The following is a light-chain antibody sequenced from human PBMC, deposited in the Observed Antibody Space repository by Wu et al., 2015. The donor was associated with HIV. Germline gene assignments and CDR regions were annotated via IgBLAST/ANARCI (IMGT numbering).Light chain of an antibody. CDR2: DTS. J-gene: IGKJ2*03. CDR1: QSVGSY. V-gene: IGKV3-11*01. CDR3: HQRSNWPS. Sequence: EIVLTQSPATLSLSPGERATLSCRASQSVGSYLAWYQQKPGQAPRLLMYDTSDRATGIPARFSGSGSGTDFTLTISSLDPEDFAVYYCHQRSNWPSFGQGTKAGDQT.